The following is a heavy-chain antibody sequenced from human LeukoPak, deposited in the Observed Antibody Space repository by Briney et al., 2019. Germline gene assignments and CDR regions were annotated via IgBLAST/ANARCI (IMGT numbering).Heavy chain of an antibody. CDR1: GFTFRTSW. Sequence: SGGCLRLSCAASGFTFRTSWIHWVRQAPGRGLEWISRITPDGSGPAYADPLKGRLTISRDNARNTVDLQMNSVRADDTAVYYCVRGSSDWKGMDIWGQGTLVTVSS. CDR3: VRGSSDWKGMDI. V-gene: IGHV3-74*01. J-gene: IGHJ4*02. CDR2: ITPDGSGP. D-gene: IGHD6-19*01.